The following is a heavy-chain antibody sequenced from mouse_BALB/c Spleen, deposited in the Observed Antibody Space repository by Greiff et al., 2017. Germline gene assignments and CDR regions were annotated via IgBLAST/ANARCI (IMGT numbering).Heavy chain of an antibody. V-gene: IGHV2-6-7*01. CDR2: IWGDGST. CDR3: ARGGPNWDVDY. J-gene: IGHJ2*01. D-gene: IGHD4-1*01. Sequence: VNVVESGPGLVAPSQSLSITCTVSGFSLTGYGVNWVRQPPGKGLEWLGMIWGDGSTDYNSALKSRLSISKDNSKSQVFLKMNSLQTDDTARYYCARGGPNWDVDYWGQGTTLTVSS. CDR1: GFSLTGYG.